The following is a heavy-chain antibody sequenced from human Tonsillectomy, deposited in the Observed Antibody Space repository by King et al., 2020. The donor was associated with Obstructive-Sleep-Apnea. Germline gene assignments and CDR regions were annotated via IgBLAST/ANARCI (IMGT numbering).Heavy chain of an antibody. CDR3: ARNGVHPNYHGMDV. Sequence: QLVQSGAEVKKPGSSVKVSCKTSGGTFSSYAITWVRQAPRQGLEWMGGIIPIRGTIDYEQKFQGRVTITADKSTSTAYMELSSLTSEDTAVYYCARNGVHPNYHGMDVWVQGTTVTVSS. D-gene: IGHD4-17*01. CDR2: IIPIRGTI. V-gene: IGHV1-69*06. CDR1: GGTFSSYA. J-gene: IGHJ6*02.